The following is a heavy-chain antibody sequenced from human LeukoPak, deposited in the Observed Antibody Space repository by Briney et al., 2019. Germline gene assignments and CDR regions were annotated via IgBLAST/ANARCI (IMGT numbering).Heavy chain of an antibody. J-gene: IGHJ4*02. CDR3: ARVVELWFGELSDIDY. D-gene: IGHD3-10*01. Sequence: GGSLRLSCAASGFTFSSYAMHWVRQAPGKGLEWVAVISYDGSNKYYADSVKGRFTISRDNAKNSLYLQMNSLRAEDTAVYYCARVVELWFGELSDIDYWGQGTLVTVSS. CDR1: GFTFSSYA. CDR2: ISYDGSNK. V-gene: IGHV3-30*07.